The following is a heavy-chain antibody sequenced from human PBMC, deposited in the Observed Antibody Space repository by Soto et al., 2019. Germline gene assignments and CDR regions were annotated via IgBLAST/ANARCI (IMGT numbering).Heavy chain of an antibody. J-gene: IGHJ6*02. CDR1: GFTFSSYE. Sequence: EVQLVESGGGLVQPGGSLRLSCAASGFTFSSYEMNWVRQAPGKGLEWVSYISSSGSTIYYTDSVKGRFTISRDNAKNSLYLQMNSLRAEDTAVYYCARCSGGSCYPTGGMDVWGQGTTVTVSS. D-gene: IGHD2-15*01. CDR2: ISSSGSTI. CDR3: ARCSGGSCYPTGGMDV. V-gene: IGHV3-48*03.